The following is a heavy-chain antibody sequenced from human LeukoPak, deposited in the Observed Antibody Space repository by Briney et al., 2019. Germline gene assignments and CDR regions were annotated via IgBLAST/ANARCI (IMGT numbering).Heavy chain of an antibody. V-gene: IGHV3-48*02. CDR3: ARVSGSVTTINFDP. CDR2: ISGSSYTI. D-gene: IGHD4-17*01. CDR1: GFTFSSYS. J-gene: IGHJ5*02. Sequence: GGSLRLSCAASGFTFSSYSMNWVRQAPGKGLEWVSYISGSSYTIHYADSVKGRFTISRDNAKNSLYLQMNSLRDEDTAVYYCARVSGSVTTINFDPWGQGTLVTVSS.